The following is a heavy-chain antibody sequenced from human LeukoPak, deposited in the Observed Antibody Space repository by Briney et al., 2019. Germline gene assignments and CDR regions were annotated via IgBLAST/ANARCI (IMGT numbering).Heavy chain of an antibody. D-gene: IGHD2-2*03. CDR3: AKDLDIVVVPAAVYFDY. Sequence: PGGSLRLSCAASGFTFSSYAMRWVRQAPGKGLEWVSAISGSGGSTYYADSVKGRFTISRDNSKNTLYLQMNSLRAEDTAVYYCAKDLDIVVVPAAVYFDYWGQGTLVTVSS. CDR1: GFTFSSYA. CDR2: ISGSGGST. V-gene: IGHV3-23*01. J-gene: IGHJ4*02.